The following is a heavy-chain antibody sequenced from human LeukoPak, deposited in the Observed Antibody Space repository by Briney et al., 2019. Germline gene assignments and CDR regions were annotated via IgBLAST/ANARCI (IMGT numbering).Heavy chain of an antibody. CDR1: GFTFSSHT. J-gene: IGHJ4*02. Sequence: GGSLRLSCAASGFTFSSHTMTRVRQAPGKGLEWVSANSGGSTYYADSVKGRFTISRDNSKNTLYLQMNSLKAEDTAVYYCAKGRGLVSPDDHWGQRTLVTVSS. CDR3: AKGRGLVSPDDH. CDR2: NSGGST. V-gene: IGHV3-23*01. D-gene: IGHD3/OR15-3a*01.